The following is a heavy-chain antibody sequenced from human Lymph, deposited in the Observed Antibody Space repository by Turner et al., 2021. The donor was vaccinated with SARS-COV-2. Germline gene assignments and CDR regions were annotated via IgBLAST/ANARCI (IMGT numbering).Heavy chain of an antibody. Sequence: QVQLQESGPGLVKPSETLSLTCTVSGGSISSSYWSWIRQPPGKGLEWIRYIDYSGSTNYNPTLKSRVTISVDTSKNQFALRLSSVTAGDTAVYYCARGFDYWGQGTLVTVSS. CDR2: IDYSGST. J-gene: IGHJ4*02. V-gene: IGHV4-59*08. CDR1: GGSISSSY. CDR3: ARGFDY.